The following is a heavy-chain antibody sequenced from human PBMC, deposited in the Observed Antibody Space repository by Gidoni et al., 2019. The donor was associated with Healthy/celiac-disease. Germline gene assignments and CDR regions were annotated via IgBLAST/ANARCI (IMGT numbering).Heavy chain of an antibody. CDR3: AGERVFAQLGPYYYSYGLDV. CDR2: ISSSRSSI. Sequence: EVQLVESGGGLVKPGGSLSLSCAASGSPFSCYSRNWVRQAPGQGLESFSSISSSRSSIYYADSVMCRFTLSTNNAKNSLSLQMHILRAEATAVYYYAGERVFAQLGPYYYSYGLDVWGHGTTVTVSS. V-gene: IGHV3-21*01. D-gene: IGHD3-10*02. J-gene: IGHJ6*02. CDR1: GSPFSCYS.